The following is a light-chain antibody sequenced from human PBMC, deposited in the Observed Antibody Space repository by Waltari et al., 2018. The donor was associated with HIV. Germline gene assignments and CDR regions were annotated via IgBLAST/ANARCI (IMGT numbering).Light chain of an antibody. Sequence: QSVLTQPPSVSAAPGQKVTMSCSGPSSDIGTNYVSWYQHVPGMTPKLLMYDNTKRPLGMPDRSAGSKSGTSATLGITGLQTGDEADYYCGTWDGSLSGVVFGGGTKLTVL. CDR2: DNT. CDR1: SSDIGTNY. V-gene: IGLV1-51*01. J-gene: IGLJ2*01. CDR3: GTWDGSLSGVV.